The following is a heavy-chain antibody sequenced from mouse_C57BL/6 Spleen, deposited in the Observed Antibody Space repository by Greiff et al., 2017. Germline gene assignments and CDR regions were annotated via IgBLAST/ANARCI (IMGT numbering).Heavy chain of an antibody. CDR2: IYPGDGGT. CDR3: ARRYYGSFSFGY. V-gene: IGHV1-82*01. Sequence: QVQLQQSGPELVKPGASVKISCKASGYAFSSSWMNWVKQRPGKGLEWIGRIYPGDGGTNYNGKFKGKATLTADKSSSTAYMQLSSLTSEDSAVYFCARRYYGSFSFGYWGQGTTLTVSS. CDR1: GYAFSSSW. J-gene: IGHJ2*01. D-gene: IGHD1-1*01.